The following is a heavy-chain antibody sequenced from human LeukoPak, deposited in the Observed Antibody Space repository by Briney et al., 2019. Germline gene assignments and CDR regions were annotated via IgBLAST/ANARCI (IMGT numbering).Heavy chain of an antibody. CDR1: GYTFTGYY. D-gene: IGHD6-13*01. Sequence: ASVKASCKASGYTFTGYYMHWVRQAPGQGLEWMGWINPNSGGTNYAQKFQGRVTMTRDTSISTAYMELSRLRSDDTAVYYCARAGADPSSSWCDYWGQGTLVTVSS. J-gene: IGHJ4*02. V-gene: IGHV1-2*02. CDR2: INPNSGGT. CDR3: ARAGADPSSSWCDY.